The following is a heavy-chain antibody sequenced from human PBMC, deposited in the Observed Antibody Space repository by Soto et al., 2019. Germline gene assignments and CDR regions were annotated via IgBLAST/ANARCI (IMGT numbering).Heavy chain of an antibody. CDR2: ISSSGTTI. J-gene: IGHJ4*02. Sequence: GGSLRLSCVASEFTFSSYEMNWVRQAPGKGLEWVSYISSSGTTIYYTDSVKGRFTISRDNAKKSLYLQMNSLRAEGTAVYYCVRFGGAAAGPGDYWGQGTLVTVSS. CDR1: EFTFSSYE. CDR3: VRFGGAAAGPGDY. V-gene: IGHV3-48*03. D-gene: IGHD6-13*01.